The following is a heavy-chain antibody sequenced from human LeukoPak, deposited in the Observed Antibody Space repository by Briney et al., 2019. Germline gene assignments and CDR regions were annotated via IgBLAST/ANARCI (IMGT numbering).Heavy chain of an antibody. V-gene: IGHV4-39*07. J-gene: IGHJ4*02. D-gene: IGHD5-24*01. CDR3: ARDRDGYNYYFDY. CDR2: IYYSGST. CDR1: GGSISSSSYY. Sequence: SETPSLTCTVSGGSISSSSYYWGWIRQPPGKGLEWIGSIYYSGSTYYNPSLKSRVTISTDTSKNQFSLKLRSVTAADTAVYYCARDRDGYNYYFDYWGQGTLVTGSS.